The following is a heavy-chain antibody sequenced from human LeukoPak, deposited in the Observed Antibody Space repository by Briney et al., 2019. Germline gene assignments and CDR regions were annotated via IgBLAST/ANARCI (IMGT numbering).Heavy chain of an antibody. CDR3: AKYCSGGSCLDY. CDR2: ISYDGSNK. D-gene: IGHD2-15*01. Sequence: GGSLRLSCAASGFTFSSYGMHWVRQAPGKGLEWVAVISYDGSNKYYADSVKGRFTISRDNSKNTLYLQMNSLRAEDTAVYYCAKYCSGGSCLDYWGQGTLVTVSP. J-gene: IGHJ4*02. CDR1: GFTFSSYG. V-gene: IGHV3-30*18.